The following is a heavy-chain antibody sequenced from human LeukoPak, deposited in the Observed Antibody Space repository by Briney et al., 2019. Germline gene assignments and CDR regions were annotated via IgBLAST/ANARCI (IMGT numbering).Heavy chain of an antibody. V-gene: IGHV3-23*01. D-gene: IGHD1-1*01. Sequence: GGSLRLSCVGSGFSFNSYDMGWVRQTPGKGLEWVSAISTSGGYTEDADSVKGRFTISRDNSQNTLFLQMNSLRAEDTAVYYCAKKPATTKFPFDNWGQGTLVTVSP. CDR3: AKKPATTKFPFDN. CDR1: GFSFNSYD. CDR2: ISTSGGYT. J-gene: IGHJ4*02.